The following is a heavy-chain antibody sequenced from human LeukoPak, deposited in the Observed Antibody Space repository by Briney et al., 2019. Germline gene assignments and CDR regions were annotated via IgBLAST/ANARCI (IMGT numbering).Heavy chain of an antibody. CDR1: GFTFSSYA. D-gene: IGHD6-13*01. CDR2: ISGSGGST. Sequence: PPGGSLRLSCAASGFTFSSYAMSWVRQAPGKGLEWVSAISGSGGSTYYADSVKGRFTISRDNSKNTLYLQMNSLRAEDTAVYYCARDEGSTWQRFDPWGQGTLVTVSS. J-gene: IGHJ5*02. CDR3: ARDEGSTWQRFDP. V-gene: IGHV3-23*01.